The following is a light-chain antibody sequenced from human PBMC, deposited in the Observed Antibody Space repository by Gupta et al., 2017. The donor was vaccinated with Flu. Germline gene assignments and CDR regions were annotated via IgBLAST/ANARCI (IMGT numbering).Light chain of an antibody. V-gene: IGKV1-27*01. J-gene: IGKJ4*01. CDR2: AAS. Sequence: PSSLSASVGDRVDINCRASQGISNYVAWYQQKPGKGPKLLLYAASTLQSGVPSRFSGSGSGTDFTLIISSLQPDDVASYFCRNEINDPNIFGGGTKVEI. CDR3: RNEINDPNI. CDR1: QGISNY.